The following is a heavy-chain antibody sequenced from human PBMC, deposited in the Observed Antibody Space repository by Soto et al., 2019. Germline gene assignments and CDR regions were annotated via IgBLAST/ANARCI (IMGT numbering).Heavy chain of an antibody. V-gene: IGHV5-10-1*01. CDR2: IDPSDSYT. Sequence: GESMNISCKGSGYSFTSYWISWVRQMPGKGLEWMGRIDPSDSYTNYSPSFQGHVTISADKSISTAYLQWSSLKASDTAMYYCPSHSAYTPLDVWGQGSPVIVS. D-gene: IGHD2-15*01. J-gene: IGHJ6*02. CDR3: PSHSAYTPLDV. CDR1: GYSFTSYW.